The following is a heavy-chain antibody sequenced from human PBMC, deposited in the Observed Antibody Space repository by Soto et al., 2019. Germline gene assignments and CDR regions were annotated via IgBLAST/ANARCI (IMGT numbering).Heavy chain of an antibody. CDR1: GGSISSYY. Sequence: SETLSLTCTVSGGSISSYYWSWIRQPPGKGLEWIGYIYYSGSTNYNPSLKSRVTISVDTSKNQFSLKLSSVTAADTAVYYCARGVGYYDFWSGYFFDYWGQGTLVTVSS. CDR2: IYYSGST. CDR3: ARGVGYYDFWSGYFFDY. D-gene: IGHD3-3*01. J-gene: IGHJ4*02. V-gene: IGHV4-59*01.